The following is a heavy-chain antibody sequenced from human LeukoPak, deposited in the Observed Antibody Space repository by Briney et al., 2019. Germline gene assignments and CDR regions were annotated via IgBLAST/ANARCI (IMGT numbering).Heavy chain of an antibody. CDR1: GGSISSSSYY. D-gene: IGHD4-11*01. CDR2: IYYSGST. Sequence: PSETLSLTCTVSGGSISSSSYYWGWIRQPPGKGLEWIGSIYYSGSTYYNPSLKSRVTISVDTSKNQFSLKLSSVTAADTAVYYCARGSGMTTDDYWGQGTLVTVSS. CDR3: ARGSGMTTDDY. V-gene: IGHV4-39*01. J-gene: IGHJ4*02.